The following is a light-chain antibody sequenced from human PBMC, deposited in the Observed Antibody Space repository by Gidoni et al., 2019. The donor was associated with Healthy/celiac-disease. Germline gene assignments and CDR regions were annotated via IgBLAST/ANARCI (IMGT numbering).Light chain of an antibody. CDR1: SSNIGSNT. J-gene: IGLJ2*01. CDR3: AAWDDSLNGPV. Sequence: SVLTQPPSASGTPGPRVTISCSGSSSNIGSNTVTWYQQLPGTAPKLLIYSNNQRPSGVLDRFSGSKSGTSASLAISGLQSEDEADYYCAAWDDSLNGPVFGGGTKLTVL. CDR2: SNN. V-gene: IGLV1-44*01.